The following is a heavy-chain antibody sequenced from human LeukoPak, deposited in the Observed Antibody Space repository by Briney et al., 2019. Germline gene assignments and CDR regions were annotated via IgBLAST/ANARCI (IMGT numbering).Heavy chain of an antibody. Sequence: ETLSLTCAVYGGSFSGYYWSWIRQPPGKGLEWIGEINHSGSTNYNPSLKSRVTISVDTSKNQFSLKLNSVTAADTAVYYCARGLGLNWSEYYFDYWGQGTLVTVSS. J-gene: IGHJ4*02. CDR2: INHSGST. CDR3: ARGLGLNWSEYYFDY. V-gene: IGHV4-34*01. CDR1: GGSFSGYY. D-gene: IGHD1-1*01.